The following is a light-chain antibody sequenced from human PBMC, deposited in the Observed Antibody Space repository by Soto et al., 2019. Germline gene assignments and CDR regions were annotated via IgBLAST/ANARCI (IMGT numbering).Light chain of an antibody. CDR3: QAWDSSVV. J-gene: IGLJ2*01. V-gene: IGLV3-1*01. Sequence: SYELTQPPSVSVSPGQTASITCSGDKLGDKYACWYQQKPGQSPVFVIYQDSKRPSGIPERFSGSNSGNTATLTISGTQAMDEADYYCQAWDSSVVFGGGTKLTVL. CDR2: QDS. CDR1: KLGDKY.